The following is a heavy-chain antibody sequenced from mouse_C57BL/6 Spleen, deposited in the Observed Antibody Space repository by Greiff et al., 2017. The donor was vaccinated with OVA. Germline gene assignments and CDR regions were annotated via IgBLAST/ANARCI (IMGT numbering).Heavy chain of an antibody. J-gene: IGHJ1*03. V-gene: IGHV1-50*01. D-gene: IGHD1-3*01. CDR1: GYTFTSYW. CDR2: IDPSDSYT. Sequence: QVQLQQSGAELVKPGASVKLSCKASGYTFTSYWMQWVKQRPGQGLEWIGEIDPSDSYTNYNQKFKGKATLTVDTSSSTAYMQLSSLTSEDSAVYYCARTKEVAEGYFDVWGTGTTVTVSS. CDR3: ARTKEVAEGYFDV.